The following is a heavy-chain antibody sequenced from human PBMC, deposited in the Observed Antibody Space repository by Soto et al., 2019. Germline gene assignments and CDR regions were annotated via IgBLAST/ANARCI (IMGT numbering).Heavy chain of an antibody. Sequence: QISLKESGPTLVKPTQTLTLTCTFSGFSLSSSGVGVGWIRQPPGEALEWLALIYWDGDKRYSPSLRSRLTRTKDTSNNQVVLAVTNMDPIDTGTYYCAHRYCSSTGCHPYYYYEMDVWGQGTTVTVSS. CDR3: AHRYCSSTGCHPYYYYEMDV. CDR2: IYWDGDK. V-gene: IGHV2-5*02. J-gene: IGHJ6*02. CDR1: GFSLSSSGVG. D-gene: IGHD2-2*01.